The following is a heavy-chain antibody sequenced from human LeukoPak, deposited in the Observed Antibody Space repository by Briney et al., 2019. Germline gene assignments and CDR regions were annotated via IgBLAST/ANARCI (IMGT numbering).Heavy chain of an antibody. CDR1: GYTFTGYY. CDR3: ASMYSSSGFGWFDP. D-gene: IGHD6-6*01. CDR2: INPNSGGT. J-gene: IGHJ5*02. Sequence: GASVKVSCKASGYTFTGYYMHWVRQAPGQGLERMGWINPNSGGTNYAQKFQGRVTMTRDTSISTAYMELSRLRSDDTAVYYCASMYSSSGFGWFDPWGQGTLVTVSS. V-gene: IGHV1-2*02.